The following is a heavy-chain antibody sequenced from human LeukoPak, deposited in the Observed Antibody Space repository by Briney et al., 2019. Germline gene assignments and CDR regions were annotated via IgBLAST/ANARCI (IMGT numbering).Heavy chain of an antibody. CDR3: AKTGGPWD. D-gene: IGHD7-27*01. Sequence: GGSLRLSCAASGFTVSNSFMTWVRQAPGKGLEWVSVIYSGGDTYNTDSVKGRFTISRDSTKNTLFLQMNSLRADDTAVYYCAKTGGPWDWGQGTLVTVSS. CDR1: GFTVSNSF. V-gene: IGHV3-53*01. CDR2: IYSGGDT. J-gene: IGHJ4*02.